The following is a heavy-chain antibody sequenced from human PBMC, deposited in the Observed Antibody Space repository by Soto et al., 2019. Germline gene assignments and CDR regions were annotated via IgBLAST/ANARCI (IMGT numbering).Heavy chain of an antibody. J-gene: IGHJ4*02. D-gene: IGHD5-12*01. CDR3: ASGEYSGYDGKFDY. CDR2: ISYDGSNK. CDR1: GFTFSSYV. Sequence: PGGSLRISCAASGFTFSSYVIPGFRQAPGKGLEWVAVISYDGSNKYYADSVKGRFTISRDNSKNTLYLQMNSLRAEDTAVYYCASGEYSGYDGKFDYWGQGTLVTSPQ. V-gene: IGHV3-30-3*01.